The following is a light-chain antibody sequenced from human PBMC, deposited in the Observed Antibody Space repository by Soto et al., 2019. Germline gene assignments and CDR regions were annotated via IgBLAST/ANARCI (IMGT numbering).Light chain of an antibody. CDR3: SSHAGRNNYVI. V-gene: IGLV2-8*01. J-gene: IGLJ2*01. CDR2: EVN. CDR1: SSDVGYYNY. Sequence: QSALTQPPSASGSPGQSVTISCTGTSSDVGYYNYVSWYQQHPGKAPKLMIYEVNNRPSGVPDRFSGSRSGNTASLTVSGLQAEDEASYYCSSHAGRNNYVIFGGGTKLTV.